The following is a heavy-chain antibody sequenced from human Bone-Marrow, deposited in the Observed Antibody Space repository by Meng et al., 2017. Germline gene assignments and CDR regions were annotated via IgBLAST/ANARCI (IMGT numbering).Heavy chain of an antibody. J-gene: IGHJ4*02. Sequence: ASVKVSCKASGYTFTGYYTHWVRQAPGQGLEWMGWINPNSGGTNYAQKFQGRVTMTRDTSIRTAYMELSRLRSDDTAVYYCARDWGGEGVLRFVVGNYWGQGTLVTVSS. CDR3: ARDWGGEGVLRFVVGNY. CDR1: GYTFTGYY. D-gene: IGHD2-21*01. CDR2: INPNSGGT. V-gene: IGHV1-2*02.